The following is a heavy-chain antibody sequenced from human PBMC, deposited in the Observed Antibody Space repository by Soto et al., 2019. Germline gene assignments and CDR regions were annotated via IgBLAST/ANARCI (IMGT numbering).Heavy chain of an antibody. CDR1: GGSVSSPNNY. D-gene: IGHD3-22*01. J-gene: IGHJ4*02. V-gene: IGHV4-39*01. Sequence: SETLSLTCTVSGGSVSSPNNYWGWFRQPPGKGLEWIGDIYYTGMTRYNPSLKSRVTISVDTSKDQFSLKLSSVTAADTAVYYCARHGYYYDSTDYYCFVWGQGTLVTVSS. CDR2: IYYTGMT. CDR3: ARHGYYYDSTDYYCFV.